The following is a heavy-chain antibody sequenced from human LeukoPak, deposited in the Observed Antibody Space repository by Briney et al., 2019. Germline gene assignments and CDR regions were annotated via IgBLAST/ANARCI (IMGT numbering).Heavy chain of an antibody. J-gene: IGHJ3*02. CDR1: GGSISSSSYY. CDR3: ASEASSDDAFDI. Sequence: PSETLSLTCTVSGGSISSSSYYWGWIRQPPGKGLEWIGSIYYSGSTYYNPSLKSRVTISVDTSKNQFSLKLSSVTAADTAVYYCASEASSDDAFDIWGQGTMVTVSS. V-gene: IGHV4-39*07. CDR2: IYYSGST.